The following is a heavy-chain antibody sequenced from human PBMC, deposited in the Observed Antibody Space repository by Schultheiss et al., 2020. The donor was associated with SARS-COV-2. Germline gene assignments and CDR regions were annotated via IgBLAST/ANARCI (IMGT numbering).Heavy chain of an antibody. J-gene: IGHJ4*02. Sequence: SQTLSLTCTVSGGSISSYYWSWIRQPPGKGLEWIGYIYYSGSTNYNPSLKSRVTISVDTSKNQFSLKLSSVTAADTAVYYCAREGDSSGGGFDYWGQGTLVTVSS. D-gene: IGHD6-19*01. CDR3: AREGDSSGGGFDY. V-gene: IGHV4-59*01. CDR2: IYYSGST. CDR1: GGSISSYY.